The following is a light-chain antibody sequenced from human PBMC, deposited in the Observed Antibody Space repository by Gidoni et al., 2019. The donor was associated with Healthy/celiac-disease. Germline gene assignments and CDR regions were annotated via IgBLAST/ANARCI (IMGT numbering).Light chain of an antibody. CDR2: DDS. CDR1: NIGSKS. CDR3: QVWDSSSDHLVV. Sequence: SHVLTPPPPVQVAPGQTARITCWGNNIGSKSVHWYQQKPGQAPVLVVYDDSDRPSGIPERFSGSNSGNTATLTISRVEAGDEADYYCQVWDSSSDHLVVFGGGTKLTVL. J-gene: IGLJ2*01. V-gene: IGLV3-21*02.